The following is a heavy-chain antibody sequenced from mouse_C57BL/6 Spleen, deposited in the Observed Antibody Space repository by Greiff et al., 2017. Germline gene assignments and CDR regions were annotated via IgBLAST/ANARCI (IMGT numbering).Heavy chain of an antibody. Sequence: VKLMESGPELVKPGASVKISCKASGYSFTSYYIHWVKQRPGQGLEWIGWIYPGSGNTKYNEKFKGKATLTADTSSSTAYMQLSSLTSEDSAVYYCARSGRGGYYFDYWGQGTTRTVSS. CDR1: GYSFTSYY. D-gene: IGHD3-1*01. V-gene: IGHV1-66*01. CDR2: IYPGSGNT. CDR3: ARSGRGGYYFDY. J-gene: IGHJ2*01.